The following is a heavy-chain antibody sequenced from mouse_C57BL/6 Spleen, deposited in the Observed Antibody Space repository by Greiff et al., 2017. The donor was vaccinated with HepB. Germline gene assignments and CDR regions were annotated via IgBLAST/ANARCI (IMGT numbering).Heavy chain of an antibody. V-gene: IGHV1-7*01. Sequence: QVQLQQSGAELAKPGASVKLSCKASGYTFTSYWMHWVKQRPGQGLEWIGYINPSSGYTKYNQKFKDKATLTADKFSSTAYMQLSSLTYEDSAVYYCARWGDWGPGFAYWGQGTLVTVSA. CDR3: ARWGDWGPGFAY. D-gene: IGHD4-1*01. CDR1: GYTFTSYW. J-gene: IGHJ3*01. CDR2: INPSSGYT.